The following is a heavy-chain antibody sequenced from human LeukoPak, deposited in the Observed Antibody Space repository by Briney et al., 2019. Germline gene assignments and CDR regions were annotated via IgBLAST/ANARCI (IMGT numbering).Heavy chain of an antibody. CDR3: ARVRGVRYFDWLDPENWFDP. Sequence: SETLSLTCTVSGGSISSDFWSWIRQPPGKGLEWIGYIYNSGSTRYNPSLKSRVTISADTSKNQFSLKLSSVTAADTAVYYCARVRGVRYFDWLDPENWFDPWGQGTLVTVSS. CDR1: GGSISSDF. CDR2: IYNSGST. D-gene: IGHD3-9*01. J-gene: IGHJ5*02. V-gene: IGHV4-59*01.